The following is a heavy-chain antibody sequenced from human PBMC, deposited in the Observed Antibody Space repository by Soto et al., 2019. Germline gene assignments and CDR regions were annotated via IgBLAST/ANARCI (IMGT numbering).Heavy chain of an antibody. Sequence: EVQLLESGGDLVQPGGSLRLSCAASGFTFSSYAMNWVLQAPGKGLEWVSGISGSGGSTYYADSVKGRFTISRDNSKNTLYLQMNSLRAEDTALYYCAKGVGGTVVPAAIYYWGQGTLVTVSS. D-gene: IGHD2-2*01. J-gene: IGHJ4*02. V-gene: IGHV3-23*01. CDR3: AKGVGGTVVPAAIYY. CDR1: GFTFSSYA. CDR2: ISGSGGST.